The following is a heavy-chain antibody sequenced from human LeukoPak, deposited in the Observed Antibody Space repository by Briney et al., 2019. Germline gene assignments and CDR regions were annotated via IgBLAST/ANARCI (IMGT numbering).Heavy chain of an antibody. CDR1: GGSISSGGYY. CDR2: IYYSGST. V-gene: IGHV4-61*08. D-gene: IGHD6-13*01. J-gene: IGHJ3*02. Sequence: SETLSLTCTVSGGSISSGGYYWSWIRQHPGKGLEWIGYIYYSGSTNYNPSLKSRVAISVDTSKNQFSLKLSSVTAADTAVYYCVSSPSPRGAFDIWGQGTMVTVSS. CDR3: VSSPSPRGAFDI.